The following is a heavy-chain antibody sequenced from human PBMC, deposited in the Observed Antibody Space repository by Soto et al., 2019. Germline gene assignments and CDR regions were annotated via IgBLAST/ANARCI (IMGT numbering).Heavy chain of an antibody. Sequence: VQLVQSGGEVKKPGSSVKVSCRASGGSFRNYGMSWVRQAPGQGLQWMGGIMPGFKTRTYAQKFQGRVTITSDNSTSTAAKEMSKLRTEDRAVYFCLFFSASNVDSRFDFWGQGTLVTVSS. J-gene: IGHJ4*02. CDR2: IMPGFKTR. V-gene: IGHV1-69*06. CDR1: GGSFRNYG. CDR3: LFFSASNVDSRFDF. D-gene: IGHD4-4*01.